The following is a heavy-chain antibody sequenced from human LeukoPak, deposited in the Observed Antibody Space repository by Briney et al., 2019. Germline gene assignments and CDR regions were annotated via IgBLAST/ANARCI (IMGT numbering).Heavy chain of an antibody. V-gene: IGHV1-2*02. J-gene: IGHJ4*02. D-gene: IGHD3-22*01. CDR2: INPNSGGT. CDR1: GYTFTGYY. CDR3: ARSELVDSEIDY. Sequence: ASVTVSCKASGYTFTGYYMHWVRQAPGQGLEWMGWINPNSGGTNYAQKFQGRVTMTRDTFISTAYMELSRLRSDDTAVYYCARSELVDSEIDYWGQGTLVTVSS.